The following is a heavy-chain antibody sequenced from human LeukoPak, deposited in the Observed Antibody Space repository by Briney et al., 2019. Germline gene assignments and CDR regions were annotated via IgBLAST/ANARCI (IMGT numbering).Heavy chain of an antibody. CDR3: ARDLGYYGSGTYARDYYYYMDV. D-gene: IGHD3-10*01. V-gene: IGHV1-18*01. J-gene: IGHJ6*03. CDR1: GYTFTIYG. Sequence: ASVTVSCKASGYTFTIYGINWVRQAPGQGLEWMGWISAYNGNTDHAQKFQGRVTMTTDTSTSIAYMELRSLRSDDTAVYYCARDLGYYGSGTYARDYYYYMDVWGKGTTVTVSS. CDR2: ISAYNGNT.